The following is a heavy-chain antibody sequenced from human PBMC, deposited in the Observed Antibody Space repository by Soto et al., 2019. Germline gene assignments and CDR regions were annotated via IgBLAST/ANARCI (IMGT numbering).Heavy chain of an antibody. CDR1: GGTFSSYA. CDR2: IIPIFGTA. Sequence: SVKVTCKASGGTFSSYAISWVRQAPGQGLEWMGGIIPIFGTANYAQKFQGRVAITADESTSTAYMELSSLRSEDTAVYYCARESLAVAGTFGHYYYYGMDVWGQGTAGTVSS. V-gene: IGHV1-69*13. D-gene: IGHD6-19*01. J-gene: IGHJ6*02. CDR3: ARESLAVAGTFGHYYYYGMDV.